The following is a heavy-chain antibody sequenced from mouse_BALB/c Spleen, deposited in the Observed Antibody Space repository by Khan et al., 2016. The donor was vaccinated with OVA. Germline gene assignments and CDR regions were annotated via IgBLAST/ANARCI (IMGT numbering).Heavy chain of an antibody. Sequence: QVQLKQSGPGLVAPSQSLSITCTVSGFSLTGYGVNWVRQPPGKGLEWLGLIWGDGSTDYNSALKSRLSISKNNSKSQVFLKMNSLQTDDTATNYCARGYYGKYREAMDYWGQGTSVTVSS. J-gene: IGHJ4*01. V-gene: IGHV2-6-7*01. CDR2: IWGDGST. D-gene: IGHD2-1*01. CDR3: ARGYYGKYREAMDY. CDR1: GFSLTGYG.